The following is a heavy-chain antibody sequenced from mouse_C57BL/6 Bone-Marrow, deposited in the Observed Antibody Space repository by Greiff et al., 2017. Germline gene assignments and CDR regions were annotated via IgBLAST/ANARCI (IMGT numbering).Heavy chain of an antibody. CDR1: GFTFSDYG. Sequence: LVESGGGLVKPGGSLKLSCAASGFTFSDYGMHWVRQAPEKGLEWVAYISSGSSTIYYADTVKGRFTISRDNAKNTLFLQMTSLRSEDTAMYYCARRNYGSSSYWYFDVWGTGTTVTVSS. D-gene: IGHD1-1*01. CDR2: ISSGSSTI. V-gene: IGHV5-17*01. CDR3: ARRNYGSSSYWYFDV. J-gene: IGHJ1*03.